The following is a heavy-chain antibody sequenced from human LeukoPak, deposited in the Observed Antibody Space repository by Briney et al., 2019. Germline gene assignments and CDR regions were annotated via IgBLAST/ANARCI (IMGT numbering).Heavy chain of an antibody. CDR3: ARVGDGYNSGGSFGY. CDR1: GYTFTGYY. V-gene: IGHV1-2*02. Sequence: GASVKVSCKASGYTFTGYYVHWVRQAPGQGLEWMGWINPNSGGTNYAQKFQGRVTMTRDTSISTAYMELSRLRSDDTAVYYCARVGDGYNSGGSFGYWGQGTLVTVSS. D-gene: IGHD5-24*01. CDR2: INPNSGGT. J-gene: IGHJ4*02.